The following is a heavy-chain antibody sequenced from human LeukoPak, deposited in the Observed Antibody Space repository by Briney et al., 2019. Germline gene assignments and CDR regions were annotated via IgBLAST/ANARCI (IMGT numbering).Heavy chain of an antibody. CDR2: ISISGSNK. D-gene: IGHD1-26*01. CDR3: ATVELIIDY. CDR1: GFTFSNYE. J-gene: IGHJ4*02. V-gene: IGHV3-48*03. Sequence: GGSLRLSCAASGFTFSNYEMNWVRQAPGKGLEWVSYISISGSNKYYSDSVKGRFTISRDNAKNSLYLQMNSLRAEDTAVYYCATVELIIDYWGQATLVTVSS.